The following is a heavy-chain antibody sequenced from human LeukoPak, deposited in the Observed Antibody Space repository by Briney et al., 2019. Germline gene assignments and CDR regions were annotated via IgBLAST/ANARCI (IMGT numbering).Heavy chain of an antibody. CDR2: IYHSGST. Sequence: PSETLSLTCTVSGYSISSGYYWGWIRQPPGKGLEWIGSIYHSGSTYYNPSLKSRVTISVDTSKNQFSLKLSSVTAADTAVYYCARGYCTNGVCYSLDYWGQGTLVTVSS. J-gene: IGHJ4*02. CDR1: GYSISSGYY. CDR3: ARGYCTNGVCYSLDY. V-gene: IGHV4-38-2*02. D-gene: IGHD2-8*01.